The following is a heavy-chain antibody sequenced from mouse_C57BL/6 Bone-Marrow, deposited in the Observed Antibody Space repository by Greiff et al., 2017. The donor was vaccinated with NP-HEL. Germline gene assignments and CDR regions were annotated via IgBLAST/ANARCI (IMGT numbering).Heavy chain of an antibody. V-gene: IGHV1-64*01. J-gene: IGHJ3*01. Sequence: QVHVKQPGAELVKPGASVKLSCKASGYTFTSYWMHWVKQRPGQGLEWIGMIHPNSGSTNYNAKFKSKATLTVDKSSSTAYMQLSSLTSEDSAVYYCASWNLFAYWGQGTLVTVSA. CDR1: GYTFTSYW. CDR3: ASWNLFAY. CDR2: IHPNSGST.